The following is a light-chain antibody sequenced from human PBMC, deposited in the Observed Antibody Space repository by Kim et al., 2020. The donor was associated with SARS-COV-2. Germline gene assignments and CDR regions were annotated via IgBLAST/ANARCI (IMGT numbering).Light chain of an antibody. V-gene: IGKV3-15*01. CDR3: QQYNKWPPVT. Sequence: EIVMTQSPFTLSVSPGERATLSCRASQNIYTNLAWYQHKPGQAPRLLIYGASTRATGIPARFSGSGSETDFTLTISSLQSEDFAVYYCQQYNKWPPVTFGQGTRLETK. J-gene: IGKJ5*01. CDR1: QNIYTN. CDR2: GAS.